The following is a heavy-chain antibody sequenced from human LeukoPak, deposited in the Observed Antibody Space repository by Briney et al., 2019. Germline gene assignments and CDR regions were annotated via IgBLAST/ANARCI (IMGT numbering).Heavy chain of an antibody. Sequence: PGGSLRLSCAASGFTFSSYWMHWVRQAPGKGLVWVSGINSDGTSPIYADSVKGRFTISRDNSKNTLYLQMNSLRAEDTAVYYCARDSSGWSGYFDYWGQGTLVTVSS. CDR3: ARDSSGWSGYFDY. J-gene: IGHJ4*02. D-gene: IGHD6-19*01. CDR1: GFTFSSYW. V-gene: IGHV3-74*01. CDR2: INSDGTSP.